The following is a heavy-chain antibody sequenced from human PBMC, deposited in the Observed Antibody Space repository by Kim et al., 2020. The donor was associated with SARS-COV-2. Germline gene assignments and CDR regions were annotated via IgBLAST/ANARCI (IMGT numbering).Heavy chain of an antibody. J-gene: IGHJ4*02. CDR3: AHHAGPGSSRYFDY. Sequence: GGSLRLSCAASGFTFSNYAMSWVRQAPGKGLEWVSSISANGGGTYYADSVKGQFTISRDNSKNTLFLQMNILRAEDTAVYFCAHHAGPGSSRYFDYWGQGALVTVSS. CDR2: ISANGGGT. D-gene: IGHD3-10*01. CDR1: GFTFSNYA. V-gene: IGHV3-23*01.